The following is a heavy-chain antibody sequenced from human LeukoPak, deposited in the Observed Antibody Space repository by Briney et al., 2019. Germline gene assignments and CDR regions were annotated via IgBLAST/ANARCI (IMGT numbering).Heavy chain of an antibody. CDR1: GFTFNTYS. Sequence: PGGSLRLSCEASGFTFNTYSMNWARQAPGKGLEWVSSIDSSGGYMFYADSVKGRFIISRDNSKNTLYLQMHSLRAEDTAVYCCAKDILGALLWFGELLLDGYMDVWGKGTTVTISS. V-gene: IGHV3-21*01. J-gene: IGHJ6*03. D-gene: IGHD3-10*01. CDR3: AKDILGALLWFGELLLDGYMDV. CDR2: IDSSGGYM.